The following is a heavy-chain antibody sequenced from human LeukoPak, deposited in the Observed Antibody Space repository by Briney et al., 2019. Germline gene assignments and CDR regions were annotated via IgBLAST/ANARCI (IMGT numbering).Heavy chain of an antibody. CDR3: AKDREIAAAGGENWFDP. CDR2: ISYVGSNK. Sequence: GRSLRLSCAASGFTFSSYGMHWVRQAPGKGLEWVAVISYVGSNKYYADSVKGRFTISRDNSKNTLYLQMNSLRAEDTAVYYCAKDREIAAAGGENWFDPWGQGTLVTVSS. J-gene: IGHJ5*02. V-gene: IGHV3-30*18. D-gene: IGHD6-13*01. CDR1: GFTFSSYG.